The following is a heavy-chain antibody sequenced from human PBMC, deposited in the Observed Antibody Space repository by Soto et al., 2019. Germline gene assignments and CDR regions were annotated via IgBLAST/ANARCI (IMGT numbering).Heavy chain of an antibody. D-gene: IGHD6-19*01. CDR2: ISSHSSTL. CDR1: GFTFSSYS. Sequence: EVQLVESGGGLVKPGGSLRLSCAASGFTFSSYSMNWVRQAPGKGLEWVSSISSHSSTLYYADSVKGRFTISRDNAGNSLYLQMNSLRDEDTAVYYCVRDGSGNLYLNWFDPWGQGTLVTVSS. V-gene: IGHV3-21*01. CDR3: VRDGSGNLYLNWFDP. J-gene: IGHJ5*02.